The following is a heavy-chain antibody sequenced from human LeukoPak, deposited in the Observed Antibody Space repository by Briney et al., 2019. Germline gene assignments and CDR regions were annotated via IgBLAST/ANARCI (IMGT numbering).Heavy chain of an antibody. D-gene: IGHD3-22*01. V-gene: IGHV1-2*02. J-gene: IGHJ4*02. CDR3: ARGTRMYDSSGYYPFGY. CDR2: INPNSGGT. CDR1: GYTFTGYY. Sequence: ASVKVSCKASGYTFTGYYMHWVRQAAGQGLEWMGWINPNSGGTNYAQKFQGRVTMTRDTSISTAYMELSRLRSDDTAVYYCARGTRMYDSSGYYPFGYWGQGTLVTVSS.